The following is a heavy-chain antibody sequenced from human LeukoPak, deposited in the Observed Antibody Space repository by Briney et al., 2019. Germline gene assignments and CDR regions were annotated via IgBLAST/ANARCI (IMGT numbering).Heavy chain of an antibody. Sequence: KPGGSLRLSCAASGFTFSSYEMNWVRQAPGKGLEWVSCITSSTSYIYYADSVKGRFTISRDNAESSLFLQMNSLRDEDTAVYYCARGRGGSGREAYNVDYWGQGTLVTVSS. CDR1: GFTFSSYE. CDR3: ARGRGGSGREAYNVDY. D-gene: IGHD5-24*01. CDR2: ITSSTSYI. V-gene: IGHV3-21*01. J-gene: IGHJ4*02.